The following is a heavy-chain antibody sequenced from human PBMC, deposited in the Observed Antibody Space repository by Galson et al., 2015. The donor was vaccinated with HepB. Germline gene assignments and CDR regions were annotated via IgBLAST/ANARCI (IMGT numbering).Heavy chain of an antibody. CDR3: ASNLDIVVVPAAIPNNNYYYYGMDV. CDR2: ISSSSSTI. CDR1: GFTFSSYS. J-gene: IGHJ6*02. Sequence: SLRLSCAASGFTFSSYSMNWVRQAPGKGLEWVSYISSSSSTIYYADSVKGRFTISRDNAKNSLYLQMNSLRAEDTAVYYCASNLDIVVVPAAIPNNNYYYYGMDVWGQGTTV. D-gene: IGHD2-2*02. V-gene: IGHV3-48*04.